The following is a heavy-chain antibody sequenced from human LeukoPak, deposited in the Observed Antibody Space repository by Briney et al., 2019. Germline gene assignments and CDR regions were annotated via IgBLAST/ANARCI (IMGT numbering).Heavy chain of an antibody. CDR1: GFTFGDYA. V-gene: IGHV3-23*01. D-gene: IGHD6-6*01. Sequence: PGGSLRLSCTASGFTFGDYAMSWVCQAPGKGLEWVSAISGSGGSTYYADSVKGRFTISRDNSKNTLYLQMNSLRAEDTAVYHCAKYPGAARDYFDYWGQGTLVTVSS. CDR2: ISGSGGST. CDR3: AKYPGAARDYFDY. J-gene: IGHJ4*02.